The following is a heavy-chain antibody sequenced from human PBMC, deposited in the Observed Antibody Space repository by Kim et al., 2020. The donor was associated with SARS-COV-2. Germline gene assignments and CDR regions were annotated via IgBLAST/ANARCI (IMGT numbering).Heavy chain of an antibody. J-gene: IGHJ4*02. D-gene: IGHD6-13*01. Sequence: ASVKVSYKASGYTFTSYDINWVRQATGQRPEWMGWMNPNSGNTGYAQRFQGRVNMTRNTSISTAYMELSSLRSEDTAVYYCARRVAASGTVLGYWGQGTLVTVSS. V-gene: IGHV1-8*01. CDR1: GYTFTSYD. CDR2: MNPNSGNT. CDR3: ARRVAASGTVLGY.